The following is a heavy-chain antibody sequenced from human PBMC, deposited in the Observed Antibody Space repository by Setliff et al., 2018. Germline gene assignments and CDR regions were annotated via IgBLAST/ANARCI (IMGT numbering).Heavy chain of an antibody. J-gene: IGHJ6*03. CDR3: ARDRNDNYESSGYYYAGGYMDV. CDR1: GGSINTYL. CDR2: ISYSGRT. V-gene: IGHV4-59*01. Sequence: SETLSLTCTVSGGSINTYLWSWIRQPPGKGLEWIGYISYSGRTTYNPSFKSRVTISLGTSDNHFSLKLPSVTAADTAVYYCARDRNDNYESSGYYYAGGYMDVWGKGTTVTVSS. D-gene: IGHD3-22*01.